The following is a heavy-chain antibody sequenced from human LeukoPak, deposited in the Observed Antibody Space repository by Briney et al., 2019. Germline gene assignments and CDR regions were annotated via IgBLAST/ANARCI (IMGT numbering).Heavy chain of an antibody. D-gene: IGHD1-7*01. V-gene: IGHV3-48*02. Sequence: GGSLRLSCTASEFTFSSFSMNWVRQAPGKGLEWVSYISSSSYYIYYADSVKGRFTVSRDNAKDSLYLQMNSLRDEDTAVYYCARDQNYAFDMWGQGTMVTVSS. J-gene: IGHJ3*02. CDR3: ARDQNYAFDM. CDR2: ISSSSYYI. CDR1: EFTFSSFS.